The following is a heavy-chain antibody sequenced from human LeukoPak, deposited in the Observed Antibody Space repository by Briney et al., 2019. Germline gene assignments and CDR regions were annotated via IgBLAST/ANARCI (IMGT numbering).Heavy chain of an antibody. J-gene: IGHJ4*02. CDR1: GFTFSSYE. Sequence: PGGSLRLSCAASGFTFSSYEMNWVRQAPGKGLEWVSYISSSGSTIYYADSVKVRFTISRDNAKNSLYLQMNSLRAEDTAVYYCARDAMVRGVISRWDYWGQGTLVTVSS. CDR2: ISSSGSTI. V-gene: IGHV3-48*03. D-gene: IGHD3-10*01. CDR3: ARDAMVRGVISRWDY.